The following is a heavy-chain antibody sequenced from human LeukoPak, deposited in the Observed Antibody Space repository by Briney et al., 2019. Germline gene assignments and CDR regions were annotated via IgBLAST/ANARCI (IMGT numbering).Heavy chain of an antibody. CDR1: GASFSSYY. CDR2: IHYRGTT. Sequence: ASETLSLTCTVSGASFSSYYWNWIRQSPGKGLEWLGNIHYRGTTNYNPSLKSRVTLSLASKSQFVLKVTSVTAADTAVYYCARDEHGDFQGFDYWGQGTRVTVSS. V-gene: IGHV4-59*13. CDR3: ARDEHGDFQGFDY. J-gene: IGHJ4*02. D-gene: IGHD4-17*01.